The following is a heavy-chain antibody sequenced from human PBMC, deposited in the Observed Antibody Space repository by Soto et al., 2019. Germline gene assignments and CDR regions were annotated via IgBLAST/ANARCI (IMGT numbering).Heavy chain of an antibody. J-gene: IGHJ3*02. CDR3: ASPPDSSCAFDI. V-gene: IGHV3-20*03. CDR1: EGNFEDYG. CDR2: INWNGGST. Sequence: AAAEGNFEDYGSRWVRQAKGKGLEWVSGINWNGGSTGYADSVKGRFTISRDNAKNSLYLQMNSLRAEDTALYYCASPPDSSCAFDIWGQGTMVTVSS. D-gene: IGHD3-22*01.